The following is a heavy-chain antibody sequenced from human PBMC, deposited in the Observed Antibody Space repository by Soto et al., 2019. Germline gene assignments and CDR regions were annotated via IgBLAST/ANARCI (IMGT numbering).Heavy chain of an antibody. J-gene: IGHJ4*02. CDR2: IYTSGST. V-gene: IGHV4-61*02. Sequence: PSETLSLTCAVSGASISGGGNYWSWIRQPAGKGLEWIGRIYTSGSTNYNPSLKSRVTMSVDTSKNQFSLKLSSVTAADTAVYYCARDRHGSYLDYWGQGTLVTVSS. CDR1: GASISGGGNY. D-gene: IGHD1-26*01. CDR3: ARDRHGSYLDY.